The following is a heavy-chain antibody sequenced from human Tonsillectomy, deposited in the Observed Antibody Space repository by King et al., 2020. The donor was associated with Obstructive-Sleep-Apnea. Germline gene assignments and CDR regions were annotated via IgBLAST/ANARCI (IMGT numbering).Heavy chain of an antibody. CDR1: GGSFSGYY. CDR3: ARVYGDQRNYYYGMDV. Sequence: VQLQQWGAGLLKPSETLSLTCAVYGGSFSGYYWSWIRQPPGKGLEWIGEINHSGSTNYNPSLESRVPISVDTSKNQFSLKLSSVTAADTAVYYCARVYGDQRNYYYGMDVWGQGTTVTVSS. V-gene: IGHV4-34*01. CDR2: INHSGST. J-gene: IGHJ6*02. D-gene: IGHD4-17*01.